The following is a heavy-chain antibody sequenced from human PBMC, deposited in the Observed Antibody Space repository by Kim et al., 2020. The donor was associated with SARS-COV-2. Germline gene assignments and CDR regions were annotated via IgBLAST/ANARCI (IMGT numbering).Heavy chain of an antibody. Sequence: SETLSLTCTVSGGSISSSSYYWGWIRQPPGKGLEWIGSIYYSGSTYYNPSLKSRVTISVDTSKNQFSLKLSSVTAADTAVYYCARDRGNWNRCFYWGQGTLVTVSS. CDR1: GGSISSSSYY. J-gene: IGHJ4*02. CDR2: IYYSGST. CDR3: ARDRGNWNRCFY. D-gene: IGHD1-1*01. V-gene: IGHV4-39*07.